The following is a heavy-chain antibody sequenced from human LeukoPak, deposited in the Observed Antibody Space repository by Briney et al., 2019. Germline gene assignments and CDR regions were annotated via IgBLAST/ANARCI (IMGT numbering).Heavy chain of an antibody. D-gene: IGHD3-10*01. Sequence: GRSLRLSCAASGFTFSSYAMHWVRQAPGKGLEWVAVISYDGSNKYYADSVKGRFTISRDNSKNTLYLQMNSLRAEDTAVYYCARISRTVLWFGGSNPFDYWGQGTLVTVSS. CDR3: ARISRTVLWFGGSNPFDY. CDR2: ISYDGSNK. CDR1: GFTFSSYA. V-gene: IGHV3-30-3*01. J-gene: IGHJ4*02.